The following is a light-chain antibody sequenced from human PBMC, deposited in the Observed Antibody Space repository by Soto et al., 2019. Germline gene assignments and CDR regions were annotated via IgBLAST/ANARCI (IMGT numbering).Light chain of an antibody. CDR1: SSDVGTYNL. CDR3: CSYSESNTVV. J-gene: IGLJ2*01. V-gene: IGLV2-23*01. CDR2: EGI. Sequence: QSALTQPASVSGSPGQSITISCTGTSSDVGTYNLVSWYQQHPGKAPKLMIYEGIKRPSGVSIRFSGSKSGNTDSLTISGLQAEDEAAYYCCSYSESNTVVFGGGTKVTVL.